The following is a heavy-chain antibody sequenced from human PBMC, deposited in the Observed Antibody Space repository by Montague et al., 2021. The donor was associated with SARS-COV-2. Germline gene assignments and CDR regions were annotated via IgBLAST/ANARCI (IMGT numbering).Heavy chain of an antibody. CDR1: GFTFSYYA. V-gene: IGHV3-33*08. J-gene: IGHJ6*02. Sequence: SLRLSCAASGFTFSYYAMHWVRQAPGKGLEWVAVIWYDGSNQYYGDSVKGRFTISRDNSKNTLYLQMNSLRAEDTAVYYCAREYSAPRWFGEYNRYGMDVWGQGTTVTVSS. CDR3: AREYSAPRWFGEYNRYGMDV. D-gene: IGHD3-10*01. CDR2: IWYDGSNQ.